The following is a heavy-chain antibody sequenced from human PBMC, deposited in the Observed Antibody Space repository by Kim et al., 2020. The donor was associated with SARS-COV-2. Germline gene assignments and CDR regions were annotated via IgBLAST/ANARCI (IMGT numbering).Heavy chain of an antibody. D-gene: IGHD6-6*01. CDR1: GFTFSSYW. Sequence: GGSLRLSCAASGFTFSSYWMSWVRQAPGKGLEWVANIKQDGSEKYYVDSVKGRFTISRDNAKNSLYLQMNSLRAEDTAVYYRARNGIEYSSHKPFCYYYYYMDVWGKGTTVTVSS. CDR3: ARNGIEYSSHKPFCYYYYYMDV. V-gene: IGHV3-7*01. J-gene: IGHJ6*03. CDR2: IKQDGSEK.